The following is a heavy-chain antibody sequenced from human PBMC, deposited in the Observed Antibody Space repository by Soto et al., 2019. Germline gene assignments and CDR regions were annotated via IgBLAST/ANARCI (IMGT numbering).Heavy chain of an antibody. Sequence: SETLSLTCTVSGGSISSYYWSWIRQPPGKGLEWIGYIYYSGSTNYNPSLKSRVTISVDTSKNQFSLKLSSVTAADTAVYYCARFKGYSSGWTQLSTFDYWGQGTLVTVSS. J-gene: IGHJ4*02. V-gene: IGHV4-59*01. CDR1: GGSISSYY. CDR3: ARFKGYSSGWTQLSTFDY. D-gene: IGHD6-19*01. CDR2: IYYSGST.